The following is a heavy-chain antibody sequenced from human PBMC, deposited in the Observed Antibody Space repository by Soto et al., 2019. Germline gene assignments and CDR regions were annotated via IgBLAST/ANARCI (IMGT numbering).Heavy chain of an antibody. Sequence: LRLSCAASGFTFSSSGMHWVRQAPGKGLEWVALIWYDGSHKYYVDSVKGRFSTSRDNPKNTLYLQMNSLRAEDTAVYYCARDKSITGASQYGMDVWGQGTTVTVSS. J-gene: IGHJ6*02. CDR1: GFTFSSSG. CDR2: IWYDGSHK. CDR3: ARDKSITGASQYGMDV. V-gene: IGHV3-33*01. D-gene: IGHD1-20*01.